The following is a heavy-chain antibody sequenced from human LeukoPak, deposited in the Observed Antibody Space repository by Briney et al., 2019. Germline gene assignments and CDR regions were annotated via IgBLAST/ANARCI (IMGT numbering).Heavy chain of an antibody. Sequence: PGRSLRLSCAASGFTFSSYGMHWVRQAPGKGLEWVAVISYDGSNKYYADSVKGRFTISRDNSKNTLYLQMNSLRAEDTAVYYCAKEVQWLVHWGQGTLVTVSS. CDR1: GFTFSSYG. J-gene: IGHJ4*02. D-gene: IGHD6-19*01. V-gene: IGHV3-30*18. CDR3: AKEVQWLVH. CDR2: ISYDGSNK.